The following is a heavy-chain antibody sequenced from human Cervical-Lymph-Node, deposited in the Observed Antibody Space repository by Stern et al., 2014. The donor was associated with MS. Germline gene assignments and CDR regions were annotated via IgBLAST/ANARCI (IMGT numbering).Heavy chain of an antibody. J-gene: IGHJ6*02. CDR3: ARDYSSSSDLGMDV. V-gene: IGHV3-33*01. CDR2: IWYDGTTK. D-gene: IGHD6-6*01. Sequence: VHLVESGGGVVQPGRSLRLSCVASGVTISTYGMHWVRQAPGKGLEWVAVIWYDGTTKFYAESVKGRFTISRDNAKNSLYLQMDSLRDEDTALYYCARDYSSSSDLGMDVWGQGTTVTVSS. CDR1: GVTISTYG.